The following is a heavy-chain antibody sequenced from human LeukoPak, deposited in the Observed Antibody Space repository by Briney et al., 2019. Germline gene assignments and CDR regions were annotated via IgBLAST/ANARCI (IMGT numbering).Heavy chain of an antibody. J-gene: IGHJ4*02. Sequence: ASVKVSCKASGYTFTGYYIHWVRQAPGQGLEWLGWINPNAGHTKYAQKFQGRVTVTRDTSISTAYMELSRLRSDDTAVYYCVTSSAVGGAQRAFDYWGQGTLVTVSS. CDR3: VTSSAVGGAQRAFDY. D-gene: IGHD3-10*01. V-gene: IGHV1-2*02. CDR2: INPNAGHT. CDR1: GYTFTGYY.